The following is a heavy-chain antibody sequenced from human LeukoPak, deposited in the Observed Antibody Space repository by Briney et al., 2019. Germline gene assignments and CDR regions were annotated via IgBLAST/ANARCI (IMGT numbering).Heavy chain of an antibody. D-gene: IGHD3-3*01. CDR3: ARDQRITIFGVVTADAFDI. V-gene: IGHV3-66*02. Sequence: GGSLRLSCAASGFTVSSNYMSWVRQAPGKGLEWVSVIYSGGRTYYADSVKGRFTISRDNSKNTLYLQMNSLRAEDTAVYYCARDQRITIFGVVTADAFDIWGQGTMVTVSS. J-gene: IGHJ3*02. CDR2: IYSGGRT. CDR1: GFTVSSNY.